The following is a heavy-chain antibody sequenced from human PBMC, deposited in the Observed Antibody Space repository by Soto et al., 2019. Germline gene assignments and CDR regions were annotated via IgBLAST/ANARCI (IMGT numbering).Heavy chain of an antibody. CDR1: GFPLSTYG. CDR2: ITGTGGNT. Sequence: GGSLRLSCAACGFPLSTYGMTWVRQAPGKGLEWVSAITGTGGNTYYVDSVKGRFTSSRDNSKNMLYLQVNSLRVEDTAVYYCARIRGYWYGLDVWGQGTTVTVSS. V-gene: IGHV3-23*01. J-gene: IGHJ6*02. CDR3: ARIRGYWYGLDV.